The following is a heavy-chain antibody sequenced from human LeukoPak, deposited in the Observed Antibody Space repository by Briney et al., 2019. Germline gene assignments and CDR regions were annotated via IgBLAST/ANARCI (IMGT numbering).Heavy chain of an antibody. V-gene: IGHV4-59*12. CDR3: ARDRVYGDYVGSFDY. D-gene: IGHD4-17*01. CDR2: IYYSGST. J-gene: IGHJ4*02. Sequence: SETLSLTCTVSGGSISSFYWSWIRQPPGKGLEWIGYIYYSGSTYYNPSLKSRVTISVDTSKNQFSLKLSSVTAADTAVYYCARDRVYGDYVGSFDYWGQGTLVTVSS. CDR1: GGSISSFY.